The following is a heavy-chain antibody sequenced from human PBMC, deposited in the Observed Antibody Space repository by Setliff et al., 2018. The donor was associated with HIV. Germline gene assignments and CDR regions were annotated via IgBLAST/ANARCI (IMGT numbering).Heavy chain of an antibody. J-gene: IGHJ4*02. V-gene: IGHV1-69*05. CDR2: IIPIFGTA. Sequence: GASVKVSCKAYGGTFSNYGISWVRQAPGQGLEWMGGIIPIFGTANYAQKFQGRVTITTDESTSTAYMELSSLRSEDTAVYYCATPLSHDSSGREPFDYWGQGTLVTVSS. D-gene: IGHD3-22*01. CDR1: GGTFSNYG. CDR3: ATPLSHDSSGREPFDY.